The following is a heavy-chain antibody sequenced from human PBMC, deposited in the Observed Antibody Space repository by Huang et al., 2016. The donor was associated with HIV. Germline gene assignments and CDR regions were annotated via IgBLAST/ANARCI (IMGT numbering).Heavy chain of an antibody. J-gene: IGHJ4*02. CDR1: GGSISNGVYY. D-gene: IGHD3-16*01. CDR3: ARSIMITSGGLHFDF. Sequence: VQLQESGPGLVKPSQTLSLACSVSGGSISNGVYYWNWIRQPPGKGLEWIGYISYSGTTSYNPSVKSRLTISKDTSKNQFSLTLASVTAADTAMYYCARSIMITSGGLHFDFWGQGTLGTVSS. CDR2: ISYSGTT. V-gene: IGHV4-30-4*08.